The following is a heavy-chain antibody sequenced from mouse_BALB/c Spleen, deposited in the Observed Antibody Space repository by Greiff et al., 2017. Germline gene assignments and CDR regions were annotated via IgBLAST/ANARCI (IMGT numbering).Heavy chain of an antibody. CDR1: GYTFTSYW. V-gene: IGHV1-69*02. J-gene: IGHJ4*01. D-gene: IGHD2-4*01. CDR3: ARSRIYYDYDDYAMDY. CDR2: IDPSDSET. Sequence: QVQLQQPGAELVKPGAPVKLSCKASGYTFTSYWMNWVKQRPGRGLEWIGKIDPSDSETPYNQKFKDKATLTVDKSSSTAYIQLSSLTSEDSAVYYCARSRIYYDYDDYAMDYWGQGTSVTVSS.